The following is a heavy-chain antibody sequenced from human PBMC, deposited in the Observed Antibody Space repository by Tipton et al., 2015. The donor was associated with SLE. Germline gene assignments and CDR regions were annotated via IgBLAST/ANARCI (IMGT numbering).Heavy chain of an antibody. V-gene: IGHV5-51*01. J-gene: IGHJ4*02. CDR3: ARLPYGANSGGLGFDY. CDR1: GYIFTSYW. CDR2: IYPGDSDT. D-gene: IGHD4-23*01. Sequence: QSGAEVKKPGESLKISCKGSGYIFTSYWIGWVRQMPGKGLEWMGIIYPGDSDTRYSPSFQGQVTISADKSISTAYLQWSSLKASDTAMYYCARLPYGANSGGLGFDYWGQGTLVTVSS.